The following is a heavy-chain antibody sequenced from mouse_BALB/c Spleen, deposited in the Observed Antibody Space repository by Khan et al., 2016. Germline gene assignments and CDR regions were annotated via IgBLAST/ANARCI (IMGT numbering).Heavy chain of an antibody. V-gene: IGHV3-2*02. D-gene: IGHD1-1*01. J-gene: IGHJ1*01. CDR3: ARGRYYGSRGYFDV. Sequence: VQLKESGPGLVKPSQSLSLTCTVTGYSITSDYAWNWIRQFPGNKLEWMGYISYSGSTSYNPSLKSRISITRDTSKNQFFLQLNSVTTEDTATSYCARGRYYGSRGYFDVWGAGTTVTVSS. CDR1: GYSITSDYA. CDR2: ISYSGST.